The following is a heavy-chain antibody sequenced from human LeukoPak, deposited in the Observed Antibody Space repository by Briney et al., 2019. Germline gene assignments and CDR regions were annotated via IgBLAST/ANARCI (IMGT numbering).Heavy chain of an antibody. CDR3: ARKAYYGSGSYYGYFDY. CDR2: FSGSGGST. V-gene: IGHV3-23*01. Sequence: SGGSLRLSCAPSGFTFSSYAIMWVRQARRKGLEWVSVFSGSGGSTYYADSVKGRFTISRDNSKNTLYLQLNSLRAEGTAVYYCARKAYYGSGSYYGYFDYWGQGTLVTVSS. J-gene: IGHJ4*02. CDR1: GFTFSSYA. D-gene: IGHD3-10*01.